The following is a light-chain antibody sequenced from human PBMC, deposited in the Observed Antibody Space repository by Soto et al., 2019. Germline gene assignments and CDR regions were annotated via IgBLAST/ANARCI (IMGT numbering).Light chain of an antibody. J-gene: IGKJ3*01. CDR2: WAS. Sequence: DIVMTQSPDSLAVSLGERATINCKSSQSVLHSSNNKNYLAWYQQKPRQTPKLLIYWASTRESGVPDRFSGSGSGTDFTLTISSLQAEDVAVYYCQQYYSTPFTFGPGNRVDMK. CDR3: QQYYSTPFT. V-gene: IGKV4-1*01. CDR1: QSVLHSSNNKNY.